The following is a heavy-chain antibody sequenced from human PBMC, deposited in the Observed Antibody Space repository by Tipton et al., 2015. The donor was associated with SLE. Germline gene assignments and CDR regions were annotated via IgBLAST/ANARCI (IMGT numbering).Heavy chain of an antibody. CDR2: INHSGST. D-gene: IGHD5-18*01. Sequence: TLSLTCAVYGGSVSGHYWSWIRQPPGKGLEWIGEINHSGSTNYNPSLKSRVTISVDTSKNQFSLKLSSVTAADTAVYYCARDGDKAMVGGVFDIWGQGTMVTVSS. CDR1: GGSVSGHY. CDR3: ARDGDKAMVGGVFDI. J-gene: IGHJ3*02. V-gene: IGHV4-34*01.